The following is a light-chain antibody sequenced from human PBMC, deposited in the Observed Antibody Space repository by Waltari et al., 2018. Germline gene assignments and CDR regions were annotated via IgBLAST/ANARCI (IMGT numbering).Light chain of an antibody. CDR3: AAWDNSLGGLVV. Sequence: QSVLTQPPSASGTPGQRVSISCSGSSSNIEGNYVYWYQQLPGTAPKLLIYGNYQRASGVPDRFSGSKSGTSAALAISGLRSEDEGDYFCAAWDNSLGGLVVFGGGTKLTVL. CDR2: GNY. V-gene: IGLV1-47*01. J-gene: IGLJ2*01. CDR1: SSNIEGNY.